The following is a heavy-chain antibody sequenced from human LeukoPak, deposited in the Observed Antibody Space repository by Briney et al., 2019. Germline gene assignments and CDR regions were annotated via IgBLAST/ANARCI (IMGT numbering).Heavy chain of an antibody. Sequence: PGRSLRLSCAASGFTFSSYGTHWVRQAPGKGLEWVAVVWYDGSEKYYADSVKGRFTISRDNSKNTLYLQMNSLRAEDTAIYYCARDRGDPDYYFDQWGQGTLVTVSS. D-gene: IGHD7-27*01. CDR1: GFTFSSYG. J-gene: IGHJ4*02. CDR2: VWYDGSEK. V-gene: IGHV3-33*01. CDR3: ARDRGDPDYYFDQ.